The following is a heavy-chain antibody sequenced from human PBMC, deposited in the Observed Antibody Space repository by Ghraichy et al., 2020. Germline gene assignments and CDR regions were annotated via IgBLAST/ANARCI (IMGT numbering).Heavy chain of an antibody. CDR1: GFTFSSYW. CDR3: ARDLAYYDILTGYYYYYGMDV. J-gene: IGHJ6*02. CDR2: INSDGSST. V-gene: IGHV3-74*01. D-gene: IGHD3-9*01. Sequence: GVLNISCAASGFTFSSYWMHWVRQAPGKGLVWVSRINSDGSSTSYADSVKGRFTISRDNAKNTLYLQMNSPRAEDTAVYYCARDLAYYDILTGYYYYYGMDVWGQGTTVTVSS.